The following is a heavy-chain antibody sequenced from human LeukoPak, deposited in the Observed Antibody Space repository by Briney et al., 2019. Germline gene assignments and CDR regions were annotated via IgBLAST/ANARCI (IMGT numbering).Heavy chain of an antibody. CDR3: ATEGPDGTYSYFHH. CDR2: LWSDESIK. J-gene: IGHJ4*02. Sequence: GGSLRLSCEVSGLSFSDSGMHWVRQAPGKGLEWVAVLWSDESIKYYADPVKGRFTISRGNSKKTVWLQMDSLTVEDTALYYCATEGPDGTYSYFHHWGQGTLVIVSS. D-gene: IGHD1-26*01. CDR1: GLSFSDSG. V-gene: IGHV3-33*08.